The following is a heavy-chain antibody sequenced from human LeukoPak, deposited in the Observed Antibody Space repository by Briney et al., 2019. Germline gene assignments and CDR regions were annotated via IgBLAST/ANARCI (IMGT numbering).Heavy chain of an antibody. V-gene: IGHV1-24*01. Sequence: ASVKVSCKVSGYTLTELSMHWVRQAPGKGLEWMGGFDPEDGETIYAQKFQGRVTMTEDTSTDTAYMELSSLRSEDTAVYYCARVFFYEPGIAVARVRWFDPWGQGTLVTVSS. CDR2: FDPEDGET. D-gene: IGHD6-19*01. CDR3: ARVFFYEPGIAVARVRWFDP. CDR1: GYTLTELS. J-gene: IGHJ5*02.